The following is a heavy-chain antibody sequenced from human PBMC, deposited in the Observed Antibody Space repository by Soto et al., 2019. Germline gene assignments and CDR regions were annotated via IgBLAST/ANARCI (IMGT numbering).Heavy chain of an antibody. J-gene: IGHJ5*02. V-gene: IGHV4-30-4*01. CDR3: ARRPLFSPFDP. CDR1: GGSINSGDYY. CDR2: VYYTGKI. Sequence: QVQLQESGPGLVKPSQTLSLTCTVSGGSINSGDYYWGWIRQPPGKGLEWIGYVYYTGKIYHNPSLQSRVTISIDTSKHQFSLRLSSVTAADTAVYYCARRPLFSPFDPWGQGALVTVPS.